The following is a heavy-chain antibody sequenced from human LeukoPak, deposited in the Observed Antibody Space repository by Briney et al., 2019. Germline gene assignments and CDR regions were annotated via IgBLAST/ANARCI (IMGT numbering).Heavy chain of an antibody. CDR2: IYHSGST. CDR3: ARGRRVNWFDP. J-gene: IGHJ5*02. CDR1: GASISSGGYS. Sequence: SETLSLTCAVSGASISSGGYSWSWIRQPPGKGLEWIGYIYHSGSTYYNPSLKSRVTISVDRSKNQFSLRLSSVTAADTAVYYCARGRRVNWFDPWGQGTLVIVSS. V-gene: IGHV4-30-2*01.